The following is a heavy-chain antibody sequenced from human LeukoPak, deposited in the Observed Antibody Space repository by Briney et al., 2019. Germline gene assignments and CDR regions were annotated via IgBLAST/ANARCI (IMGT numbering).Heavy chain of an antibody. Sequence: GESLKISCQGFGYSFTNYWIGWVRQMPGKGLEWMGIIYPGDSDTRYSPSFQGQVTTSADKSISTAYLQWSSLKASDTAMYYCARQTSYSLDIWGQGTMVTVSS. V-gene: IGHV5-51*01. CDR2: IYPGDSDT. CDR1: GYSFTNYW. J-gene: IGHJ3*02. CDR3: ARQTSYSLDI. D-gene: IGHD2-15*01.